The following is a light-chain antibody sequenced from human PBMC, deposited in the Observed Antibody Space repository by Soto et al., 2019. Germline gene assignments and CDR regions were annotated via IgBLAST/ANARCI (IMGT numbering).Light chain of an antibody. J-gene: IGKJ5*01. CDR2: DAS. Sequence: EIVLTQSPATLSLSPGERATLSCRTSQSVSSYFAWYQQKPGRAPRLLIYDASSRATGIPARFIGSGSRTDFTLTISSLEPEDFAVYYCQQRSNWPITFGQGTRLEIK. V-gene: IGKV3-11*01. CDR3: QQRSNWPIT. CDR1: QSVSSY.